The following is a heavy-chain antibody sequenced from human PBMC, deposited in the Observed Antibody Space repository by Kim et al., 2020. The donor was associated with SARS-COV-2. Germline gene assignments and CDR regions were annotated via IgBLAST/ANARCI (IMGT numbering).Heavy chain of an antibody. Sequence: GGSLRLSCAASGFNFSSYGMHWVRQAPGKGLEWMAIISYDGSNKYYADSVKGRFTISRDNSKNTLSLQMKSLRPEDTAVYYCVKGIGRDGLGRYYSDYYFGGMAVWSQGTTVTVSS. J-gene: IGHJ6*02. CDR2: ISYDGSNK. D-gene: IGHD3-10*01. CDR3: VKGIGRDGLGRYYSDYYFGGMAV. CDR1: GFNFSSYG. V-gene: IGHV3-30*18.